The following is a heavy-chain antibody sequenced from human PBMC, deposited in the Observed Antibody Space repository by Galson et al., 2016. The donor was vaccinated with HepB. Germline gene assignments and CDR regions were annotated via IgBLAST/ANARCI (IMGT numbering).Heavy chain of an antibody. D-gene: IGHD6-13*01. CDR2: IKQDGSEK. CDR3: ARDSRRKPYSSSQGGLLDY. Sequence: SLRLSCAASGFTFSSYWVSWVRQAPGKGLEWVANIKQDGSEKYYVDSVKGRFTISRDNAKNSLFLQMNSLRAEDTAVYYCARDSRRKPYSSSQGGLLDYWGQGTLVTVSS. V-gene: IGHV3-7*01. CDR1: GFTFSSYW. J-gene: IGHJ4*02.